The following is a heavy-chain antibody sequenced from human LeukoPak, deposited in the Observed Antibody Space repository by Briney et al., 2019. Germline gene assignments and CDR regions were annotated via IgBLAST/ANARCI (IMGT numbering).Heavy chain of an antibody. D-gene: IGHD2-15*01. Sequence: GRSLRLSCAASGFTFSSYGMHWVRQAPGKGLGWVAVISYDGSNKYYADSVKGRFTISRDNSKNTLYLQMNSLRAEDTAVYYCATVAAPVDDYWGQGTLVTVSS. V-gene: IGHV3-30*03. CDR3: ATVAAPVDDY. J-gene: IGHJ4*02. CDR1: GFTFSSYG. CDR2: ISYDGSNK.